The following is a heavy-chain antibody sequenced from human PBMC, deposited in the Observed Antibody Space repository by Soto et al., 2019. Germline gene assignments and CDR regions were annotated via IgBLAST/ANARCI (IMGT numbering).Heavy chain of an antibody. J-gene: IGHJ5*02. D-gene: IGHD4-17*01. CDR3: ARVQPYDYGANTGWLDP. CDR1: GGSISSGGYY. V-gene: IGHV4-31*03. Sequence: SETLSLTCTVSGGSISSGGYYWSWIRQHPGKGLEWIGYTFYSGATYYNPSLKSRTIISVDTSKNQFSLTLTSLTAADTAVYYCARVQPYDYGANTGWLDPWGQGILVTVSS. CDR2: TFYSGAT.